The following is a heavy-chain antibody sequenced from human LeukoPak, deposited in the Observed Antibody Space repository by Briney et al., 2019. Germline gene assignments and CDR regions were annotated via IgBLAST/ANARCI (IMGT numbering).Heavy chain of an antibody. CDR3: AREANYGSGSVDY. D-gene: IGHD3-10*01. J-gene: IGHJ4*02. CDR2: INPNSGGT. Sequence: ASVKVSCKASGYTFTAYYMHWVRQAPGQGLEWMGWINPNSGGTNYAQKFQGRVTMTRDTSISTAYMELSRLRSDDTAVYYCAREANYGSGSVDYWGQGTLATVSS. V-gene: IGHV1-2*02. CDR1: GYTFTAYY.